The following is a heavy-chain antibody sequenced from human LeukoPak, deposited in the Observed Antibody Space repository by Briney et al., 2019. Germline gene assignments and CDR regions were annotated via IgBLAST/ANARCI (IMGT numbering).Heavy chain of an antibody. CDR2: IYPYDSDT. V-gene: IGHV5-51*01. J-gene: IGHJ5*02. CDR1: GSIFSTYW. Sequence: GESLQISCKGSGSIFSTYWIAWVRQMPGKGLEWMGIIYPYDSDTRYSPSFQGQVTISADKSISTAYLQWSSLRASDTAMYYCARQLRESITANWFDPWGQGTQVTVYS. D-gene: IGHD6-6*01. CDR3: ARQLRESITANWFDP.